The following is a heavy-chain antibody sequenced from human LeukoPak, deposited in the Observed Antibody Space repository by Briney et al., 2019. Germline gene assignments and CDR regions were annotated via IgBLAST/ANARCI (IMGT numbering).Heavy chain of an antibody. V-gene: IGHV3-7*01. CDR3: ARVAVAGTYYYYYYYMDV. D-gene: IGHD6-19*01. CDR1: GFTFSSYW. Sequence: GGSLRLSCAASGFTFSSYWMSWVRQAPGKGLEWVANIKQDGSEKYYVDSVKGRFTISRDNAKNTLYLQMNSLRAEDTAVYYCARVAVAGTYYYYYYYMDVWGKGTTVTISS. J-gene: IGHJ6*03. CDR2: IKQDGSEK.